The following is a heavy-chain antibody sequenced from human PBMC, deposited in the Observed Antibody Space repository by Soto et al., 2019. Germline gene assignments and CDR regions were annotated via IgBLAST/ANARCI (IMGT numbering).Heavy chain of an antibody. CDR2: IRSKASGYAK. J-gene: IGHJ4*02. Sequence: EVQLVESGGGLVQPGGSLKLSCAASGFTFSDSAIQWVRQASGKGLEWVGRIRSKASGYAKAYDASVKGRFTISRDDSKNTAYLQMNSLKTEDTAVYYCVSHLGETYFDYWGQGTLVTVSS. CDR1: GFTFSDSA. CDR3: VSHLGETYFDY. V-gene: IGHV3-73*01. D-gene: IGHD2-21*01.